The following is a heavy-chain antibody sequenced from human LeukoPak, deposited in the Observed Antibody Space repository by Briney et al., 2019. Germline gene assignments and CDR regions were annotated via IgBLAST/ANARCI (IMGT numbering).Heavy chain of an antibody. CDR3: ARDQSAVTTAHYYYYYGMDV. Sequence: ASVKVSCKASGYTFTSYGISWVRQAPGQGLEWMGWISAYSGNTNYAQKLQGRVTMTTDTSTSTAYMELRSLRSDDTAVYYCARDQSAVTTAHYYYYYGMDVWGQGTTVTVSS. CDR1: GYTFTSYG. CDR2: ISAYSGNT. D-gene: IGHD4-11*01. J-gene: IGHJ6*02. V-gene: IGHV1-18*01.